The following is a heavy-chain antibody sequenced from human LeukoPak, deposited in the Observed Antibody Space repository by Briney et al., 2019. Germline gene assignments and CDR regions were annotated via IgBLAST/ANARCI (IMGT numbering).Heavy chain of an antibody. Sequence: ASVKVSCKASGYTFTSYDINWVRQATGQGLEWMGWMNPNSGNTGYAQKFQGRVTMTRNTSISTAYMELSSLRSEDTAVYYCARAYCGGDCYEMSYYYYMDVWGKGTTVTISS. CDR1: GYTFTSYD. CDR3: ARAYCGGDCYEMSYYYYMDV. J-gene: IGHJ6*03. D-gene: IGHD2-21*02. CDR2: MNPNSGNT. V-gene: IGHV1-8*01.